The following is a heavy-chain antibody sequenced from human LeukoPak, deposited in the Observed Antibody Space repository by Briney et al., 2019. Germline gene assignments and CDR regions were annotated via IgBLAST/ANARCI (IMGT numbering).Heavy chain of an antibody. J-gene: IGHJ3*02. D-gene: IGHD6-13*01. CDR2: ISYDGSNK. V-gene: IGHV3-30-3*01. CDR1: GFTFSSYA. CDR3: AREGYAAAGSFDI. Sequence: GGSLRLSCAASGFTFSSYAMHWVRQAPGKGLEWVAVISYDGSNKYYADSVKGRFTISRDNSKNTLYLQMNSLRAEDTAAYYCAREGYAAAGSFDIWGQGTMVTVSS.